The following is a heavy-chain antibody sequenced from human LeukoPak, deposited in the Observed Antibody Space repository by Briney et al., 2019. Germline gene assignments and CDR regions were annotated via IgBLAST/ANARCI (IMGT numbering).Heavy chain of an antibody. Sequence: PGGFLRLSCAASGFTFSSYAMSWVRQAPGKGLEWVSAISGSGGSTYYADSVKGRFTISRDNSKNTLYLQMNSLRAEDTAVYYCAKDRWCSSTSCFYYYMDVWGKGTTVTVSS. CDR2: ISGSGGST. CDR3: AKDRWCSSTSCFYYYMDV. CDR1: GFTFSSYA. D-gene: IGHD2-2*01. V-gene: IGHV3-23*01. J-gene: IGHJ6*03.